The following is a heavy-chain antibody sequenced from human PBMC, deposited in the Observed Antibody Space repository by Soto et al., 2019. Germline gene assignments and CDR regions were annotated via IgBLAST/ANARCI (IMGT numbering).Heavy chain of an antibody. CDR2: ISYDGSNK. V-gene: IGHV3-30-3*01. Sequence: VQLVESGGGVVQPGRSLRLSCAASGFTFSSYAMHWVRQAPGKGLEWVAVISYDGSNKYYADSVKGRFTISRDNSKNTLYLQMNSLRAEDTAVYYCARAGGSGWFDPWGQGTLVTVSS. CDR3: ARAGGSGWFDP. J-gene: IGHJ5*02. CDR1: GFTFSSYA. D-gene: IGHD3-10*01.